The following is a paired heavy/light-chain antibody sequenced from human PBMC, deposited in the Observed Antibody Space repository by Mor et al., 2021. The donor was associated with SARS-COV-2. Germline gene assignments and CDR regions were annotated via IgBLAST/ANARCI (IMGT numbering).Heavy chain of an antibody. D-gene: IGHD1-26*01. CDR1: RGSFSGYY. CDR2: INHSGST. J-gene: IGHJ6*02. V-gene: IGHV4-34*01. Sequence: QVQLQQWGAGLLKPSETLSLTCAVYRGSFSGYYWSWIRQPPGKGLEWIGEINHSGSTNYNPSLKSRVIISVDTSKNQFSLKLSSVTAADTAVYYCARGIGYSGRDVWGQGTTVTVSS. CDR3: ARGIGYSGRDV.
Light chain of an antibody. CDR1: QDIANY. J-gene: IGKJ5*01. CDR3: QQYNNYPLT. CDR2: AAS. V-gene: IGKV1-16*02. Sequence: DIQMTQSPSSLSASVGDRVTITCRASQDIANYLAWFQQKPGKAPKSLMFAASSLQSGVPSKFSGSGSGTDFTLTISSLQPEDFATYYCQQYNNYPLTFGQGTRLEIK.